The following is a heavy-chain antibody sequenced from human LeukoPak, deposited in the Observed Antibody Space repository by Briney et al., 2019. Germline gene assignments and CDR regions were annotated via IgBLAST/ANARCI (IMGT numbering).Heavy chain of an antibody. J-gene: IGHJ4*02. Sequence: SGTLSLTCTVFGGSISSSNWWSWVRQPPGKGLEWIGEIYRSGSINYNPSLKSRVTISIDKCKNQFSLKLSSVTAADTAVYYCARVALYDSSAHNYFDYWGQGTLVTVSS. D-gene: IGHD3-22*01. V-gene: IGHV4-4*02. CDR3: ARVALYDSSAHNYFDY. CDR1: GGSISSSNW. CDR2: IYRSGSI.